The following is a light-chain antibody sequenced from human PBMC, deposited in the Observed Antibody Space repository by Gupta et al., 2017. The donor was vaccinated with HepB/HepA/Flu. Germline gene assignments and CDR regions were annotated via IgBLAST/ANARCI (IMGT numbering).Light chain of an antibody. V-gene: IGLV3-19*01. CDR3: NSRDGHHI. CDR1: SLRSYY. CDR2: GKN. J-gene: IGLJ2*01. Sequence: SSELTQDPAVSVALGQTVRITCQGDSLRSYYASWYQQKPGQAPVLVMYGKNSRPSGIPDRFSGSSSGNRASLTITGAQAEDEADYYCNSRDGHHIFGGGTKLTVL.